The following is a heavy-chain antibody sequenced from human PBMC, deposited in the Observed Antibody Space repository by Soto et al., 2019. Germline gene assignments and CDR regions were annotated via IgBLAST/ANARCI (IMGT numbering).Heavy chain of an antibody. J-gene: IGHJ4*02. CDR1: GGTFSSHA. CDR2: ITPIFRTA. CDR3: ARAQYCGGDCYHLFDY. D-gene: IGHD2-21*02. Sequence: SVKVSCKASGGTFSSHAISWVRQAPGQGLEWIGGITPIFRTAHYAQKFQGRVTITADESTSTAFMELSGLRSGDTAVYYCARAQYCGGDCYHLFDYWGQGTLVTVSS. V-gene: IGHV1-69*13.